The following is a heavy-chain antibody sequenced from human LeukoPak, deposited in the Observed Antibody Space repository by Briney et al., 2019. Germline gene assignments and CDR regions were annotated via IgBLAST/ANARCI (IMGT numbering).Heavy chain of an antibody. V-gene: IGHV1-2*02. CDR2: LHPNNGAT. CDR1: GYTFTGSGWY. CDR3: ARDGPAQMVDFDY. Sequence: ASVKVSCKASGYTFTGSGWYLYWLRQAPGQGLECVGWLHPNNGATGYAQKFQGRVAMTTDTSISTAYMELSRLRPDDTAIYYCARDGPAQMVDFDYWGQGTLVAVSS. J-gene: IGHJ4*02. D-gene: IGHD3-10*01.